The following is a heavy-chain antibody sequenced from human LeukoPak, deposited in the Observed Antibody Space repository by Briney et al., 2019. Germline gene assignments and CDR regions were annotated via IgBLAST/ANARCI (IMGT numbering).Heavy chain of an antibody. CDR3: ARGVPAAIYYYYGMDV. J-gene: IGHJ6*04. CDR2: IYYSGST. CDR1: GGSVSSGSYY. V-gene: IGHV4-61*01. Sequence: PSETLSLTCTVSGGSVSSGSYYWGWIRQPPGKGLEWIGYIYYSGSTNYNPSLKSRVTISVDTSKNQFSLKLSSVTAADTAVYYCARGVPAAIYYYYGMDVWGKGTTVTVSS. D-gene: IGHD2-2*02.